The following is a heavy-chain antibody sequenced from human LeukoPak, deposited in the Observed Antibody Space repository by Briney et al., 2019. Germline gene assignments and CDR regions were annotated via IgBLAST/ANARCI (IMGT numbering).Heavy chain of an antibody. CDR1: GFTVSSNY. D-gene: IGHD4-17*01. J-gene: IGHJ4*02. CDR3: ARVFSVDYADY. V-gene: IGHV3-53*01. Sequence: PGGSLRLSCAASGFTVSSNYMSWVRQAPGKGLEWVSVIYSGGSTYYADSVKGRFTISRDNSKNTLYLQMNSLRAEDTAVYYCARVFSVDYADYWGQGTLVTVSS. CDR2: IYSGGST.